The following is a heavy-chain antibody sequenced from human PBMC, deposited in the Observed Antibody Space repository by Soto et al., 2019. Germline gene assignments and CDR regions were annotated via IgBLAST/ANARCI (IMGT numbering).Heavy chain of an antibody. CDR3: ARGHYYGSGTPDYYYYYGMDV. D-gene: IGHD3-10*01. J-gene: IGHJ6*02. CDR2: INAGNGNT. Sequence: ASVKVSCKASGYTFTSYAMHWVRQAPGQRLEWMGWINAGNGNTKYSQEFQGRVTITRDTSASTAYMELSSLRSEDTAVYYCARGHYYGSGTPDYYYYYGMDVWGQGTTVTVSS. CDR1: GYTFTSYA. V-gene: IGHV1-3*01.